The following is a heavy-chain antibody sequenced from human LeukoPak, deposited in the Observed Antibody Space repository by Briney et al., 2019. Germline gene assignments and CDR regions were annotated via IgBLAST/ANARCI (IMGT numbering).Heavy chain of an antibody. J-gene: IGHJ3*02. D-gene: IGHD5-12*01. CDR2: IKTKTDGVTT. V-gene: IGHV3-15*01. CDR3: TGFETSGPDAFDI. Sequence: GGSLRLSCAASGFTFSKAWMSWVRQAPGKGLEWVGRIKTKTDGVTTDYAAPVKGRFTISRDDSENTVYLQMNSLKTEDTAVYFCTGFETSGPDAFDIWGRGTMSPSLQ. CDR1: GFTFSKAW.